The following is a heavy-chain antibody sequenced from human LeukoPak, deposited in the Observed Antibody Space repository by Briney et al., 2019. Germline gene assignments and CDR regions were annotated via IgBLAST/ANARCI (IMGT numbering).Heavy chain of an antibody. D-gene: IGHD3-22*01. Sequence: GGSLRLSCAASGFTFSSYAMSWVRQAPGKGMEWVSAISGSGGSTYYADSVKGRFTIYRDNSKNTVYVQMNRLRAEETAVYYCASRGYDYYDSSGYYIRENSFDYWGQGTLVTVSS. CDR3: ASRGYDYYDSSGYYIRENSFDY. CDR1: GFTFSSYA. J-gene: IGHJ4*02. V-gene: IGHV3-23*01. CDR2: ISGSGGST.